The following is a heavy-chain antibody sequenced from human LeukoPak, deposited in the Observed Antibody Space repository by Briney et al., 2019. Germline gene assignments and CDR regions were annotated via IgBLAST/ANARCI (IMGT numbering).Heavy chain of an antibody. CDR1: GFTFSSYS. CDR3: AREYSSSFYYMDV. CDR2: ISSSSYI. Sequence: GGSLRLSCAASGFTFSSYSMTWVRQAPGKGLEWVSSISSSSYIYHADSVKGRFTISRDNAKNSLYLQMNSLRAEDTAVYYCAREYSSSFYYMDVWGKGTTVTVSS. V-gene: IGHV3-21*01. J-gene: IGHJ6*03. D-gene: IGHD6-13*01.